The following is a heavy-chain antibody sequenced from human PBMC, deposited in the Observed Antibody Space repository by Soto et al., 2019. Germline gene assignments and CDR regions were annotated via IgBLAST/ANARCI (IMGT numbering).Heavy chain of an antibody. CDR3: VRRYCASDNCPLFYYFVDL. J-gene: IGHJ6*02. CDR1: GGTFNKFA. D-gene: IGHD2-21*02. CDR2: IIPVFRSA. V-gene: IGHV1-69*13. Sequence: GASVKVSCKASGGTFNKFAFSWVRQAPGQGFEWMGGIIPVFRSANYAQRFRGRITITADEYTSTVYLYLNDLRSDDTAVYYCVRRYCASDNCPLFYYFVDLWGLGTTVTVSS.